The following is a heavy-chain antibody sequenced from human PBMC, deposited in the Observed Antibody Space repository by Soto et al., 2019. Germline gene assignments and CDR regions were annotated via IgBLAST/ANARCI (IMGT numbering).Heavy chain of an antibody. Sequence: SSETLSLTCTVSGGSISSSSYYWGWIRQPPGKGLEWIGSIYYSGSTYYNPSLKSRVTISVDTSKNQFSLKLSSVTAADTAVYYCARHRVLGGNDVWLGAFDIWGQGTMVTVSS. CDR1: GGSISSSSYY. J-gene: IGHJ3*02. V-gene: IGHV4-39*01. D-gene: IGHD1-1*01. CDR3: ARHRVLGGNDVWLGAFDI. CDR2: IYYSGST.